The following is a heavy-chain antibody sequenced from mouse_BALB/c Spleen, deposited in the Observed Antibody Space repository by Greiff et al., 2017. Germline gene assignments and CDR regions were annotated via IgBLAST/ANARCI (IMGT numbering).Heavy chain of an antibody. V-gene: IGHV1S127*01. D-gene: IGHD1-1*01. Sequence: QVQLQQSGPQLVRPGASVKISCKASGYSFTSYWMHWVKQRPGQGLEWIGMIDPSDSETRLNQKFKDKATLTVDKSSSTAYMQLSSPTSEDSAVYYCTREWDYGSSYCYFDVWGAGTTVTVSS. CDR2: IDPSDSET. J-gene: IGHJ1*01. CDR3: TREWDYGSSYCYFDV. CDR1: GYSFTSYW.